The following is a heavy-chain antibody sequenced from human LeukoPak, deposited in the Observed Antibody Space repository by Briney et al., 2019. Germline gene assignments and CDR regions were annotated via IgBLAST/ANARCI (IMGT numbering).Heavy chain of an antibody. CDR1: GFPFTIYA. CDR2: ISESGGST. Sequence: PGGSLRLSCAASGFPFTIYAMSWVRQAPGKGPEWVSGISESGGSTYYVDSVKGRFTISRDNSKNTVYLQMNSLRAEDTTIYYCAKGGVRPVTTGGYWGQGTLVTVSS. D-gene: IGHD4-17*01. J-gene: IGHJ4*02. V-gene: IGHV3-23*01. CDR3: AKGGVRPVTTGGY.